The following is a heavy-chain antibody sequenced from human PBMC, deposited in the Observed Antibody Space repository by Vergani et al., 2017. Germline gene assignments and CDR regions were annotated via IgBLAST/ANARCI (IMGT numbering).Heavy chain of an antibody. V-gene: IGHV3-33*06. Sequence: QVQLVESGGGVVQPGRSLRLSCAASGFTFNQYGMHWVRQAPGKGLEWVAVTWYDGNNKQYADSVKGRFTISRDNSKSTMYLQMNSLKDEDTAIYYCAKEKIDLGCHFFDSWGHEILVTVSS. CDR2: TWYDGNNK. J-gene: IGHJ4*01. D-gene: IGHD2/OR15-2a*01. CDR3: AKEKIDLGCHFFDS. CDR1: GFTFNQYG.